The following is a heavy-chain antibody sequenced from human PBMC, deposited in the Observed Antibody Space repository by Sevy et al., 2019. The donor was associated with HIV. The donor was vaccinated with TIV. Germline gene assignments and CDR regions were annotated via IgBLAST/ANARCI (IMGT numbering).Heavy chain of an antibody. Sequence: SETLSLTCTVSGGSISSGGYYWSWIRQHPGNGLEWIGYIYYSGSTYYNPSLKSRVTISVDTSKNQFSLKLSSVTAADTAVYYCAREAGDGNTNEYFDYWGQGTLVLVSS. J-gene: IGHJ4*02. V-gene: IGHV4-31*03. D-gene: IGHD1-26*01. CDR2: IYYSGST. CDR1: GGSISSGGYY. CDR3: AREAGDGNTNEYFDY.